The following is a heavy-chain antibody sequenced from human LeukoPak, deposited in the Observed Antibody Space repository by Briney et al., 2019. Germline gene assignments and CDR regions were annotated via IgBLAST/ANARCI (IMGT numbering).Heavy chain of an antibody. CDR3: ASSITIFGVVVVQFDY. D-gene: IGHD3-3*01. CDR2: IYYSGST. V-gene: IGHV4-39*01. CDR1: GGSISSSGYY. Sequence: PSETLSLTCTVSGGSISSSGYYWGWIRQPPGKGLEWIGSIYYSGSTYYNPSLKSRVTISVDTSKNQFSLKLSSVTAADTAVYYCASSITIFGVVVVQFDYWGQGTLVTVSS. J-gene: IGHJ4*02.